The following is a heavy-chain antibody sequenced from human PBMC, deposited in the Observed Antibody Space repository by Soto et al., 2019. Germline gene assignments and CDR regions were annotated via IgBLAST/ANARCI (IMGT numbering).Heavy chain of an antibody. D-gene: IGHD5-18*01. V-gene: IGHV1-18*01. CDR2: ISAYNGNT. CDR3: ARMGVRIVDTAMVNSFNYGMDV. J-gene: IGHJ6*02. CDR1: GYTFTSYG. Sequence: ASVKVSCKASGYTFTSYGISWVRQAPGQGLEWMGWISAYNGNTNYAQKLQGRVTMTTDTSTSTAYMELRSLRSDDTAVYYCARMGVRIVDTAMVNSFNYGMDVWGQGTTVTVSS.